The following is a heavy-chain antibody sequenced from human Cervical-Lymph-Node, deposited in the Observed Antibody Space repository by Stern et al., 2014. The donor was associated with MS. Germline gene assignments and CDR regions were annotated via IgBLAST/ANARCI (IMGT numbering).Heavy chain of an antibody. CDR3: AHRNSMVRGVTFFDF. CDR1: GFSLSTGGVG. CDR2: IYWDYDK. V-gene: IGHV2-5*02. Sequence: EESGPALVKPTQTLTLTCSVSGFSLSTGGVGVGWIRQPPGKALEWLALIYWDYDKRFRPSLKSSLTITKDTSKNQVVLTMTDMDPVDTATYYCAHRNSMVRGVTFFDFWGQGALVTVSS. D-gene: IGHD3-10*01. J-gene: IGHJ4*02.